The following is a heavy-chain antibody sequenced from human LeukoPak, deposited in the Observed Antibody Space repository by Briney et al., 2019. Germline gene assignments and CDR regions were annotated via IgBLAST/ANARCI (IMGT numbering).Heavy chain of an antibody. CDR3: ARGRVVVVGAPSDY. CDR1: GFTFSSYA. D-gene: IGHD2-21*01. J-gene: IGHJ4*02. CDR2: IGSNGGST. V-gene: IGHV3-64*01. Sequence: GGSLRLSCAASGFTFSSYAMHWVRQAPGKGLEYVSAIGSNGGSTYYANSVKGRFTISRDNSKNTLYLQMGSLRAEDMAVYYCARGRVVVVGAPSDYWGQGTLVTVSS.